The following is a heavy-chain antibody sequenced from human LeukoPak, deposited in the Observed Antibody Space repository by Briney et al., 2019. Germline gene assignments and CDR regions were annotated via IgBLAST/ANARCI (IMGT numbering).Heavy chain of an antibody. V-gene: IGHV1-2*02. CDR3: ARDDAAAGPNFDY. J-gene: IGHJ4*02. CDR1: EYTFTGYY. D-gene: IGHD6-13*01. CDR2: INPNSGGT. Sequence: ASVRVSCKASEYTFTGYYMHWVRQAPGQGLEWMGWINPNSGGTDYAQKFQGRATMTRDTSISTAYMELSRLRSDDTAVYYCARDDAAAGPNFDYWGQGSLVTVSS.